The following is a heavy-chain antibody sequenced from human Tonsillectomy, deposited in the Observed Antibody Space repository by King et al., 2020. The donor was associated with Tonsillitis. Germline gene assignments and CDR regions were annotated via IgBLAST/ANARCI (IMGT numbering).Heavy chain of an antibody. CDR1: GYSFTTYW. CDR2: IYPGDSDT. Sequence: VQLVESGAEVKKPGESLKISCKGSGYSFTTYWIGWVRQMPGKGLEWMGIIYPGDSDTRYSPSFQGQVTISADMSISTAYLQWRSLKASDTAMYYCARRPGMGRIGPAGAFDIWGQGTMVTVSS. V-gene: IGHV5-51*01. CDR3: ARRPGMGRIGPAGAFDI. D-gene: IGHD6-13*01. J-gene: IGHJ3*02.